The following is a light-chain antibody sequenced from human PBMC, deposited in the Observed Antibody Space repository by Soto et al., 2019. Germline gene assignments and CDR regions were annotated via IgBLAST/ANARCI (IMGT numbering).Light chain of an antibody. Sequence: QLVLTQSPSASASLGASVKLTCTLSSGHSSYAIAWHQQKPEQGPRFLMKVDTDGSHDKGHGIPDRFSGSSSGAERYLVISRRQSEDEADYYCQTWDTGIVLFGGGTKLTVL. CDR1: SGHSSYA. CDR3: QTWDTGIVL. CDR2: VDTDGSH. J-gene: IGLJ2*01. V-gene: IGLV4-69*01.